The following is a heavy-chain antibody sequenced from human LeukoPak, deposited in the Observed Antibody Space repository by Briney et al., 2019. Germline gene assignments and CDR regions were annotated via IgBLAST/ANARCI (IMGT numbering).Heavy chain of an antibody. Sequence: PGGSLRLSCAASGFTFSDYYMSWIRQAPGKGLEWVSYISSSGSTIYYADSVKGRFTISRDNAKNSLYLQMNSLRAEDTAVYYCARHSLYDSRGDGTYYFDYWGQGTLVTVSS. CDR1: GFTFSDYY. CDR2: ISSSGSTI. CDR3: ARHSLYDSRGDGTYYFDY. V-gene: IGHV3-11*04. D-gene: IGHD3-22*01. J-gene: IGHJ4*02.